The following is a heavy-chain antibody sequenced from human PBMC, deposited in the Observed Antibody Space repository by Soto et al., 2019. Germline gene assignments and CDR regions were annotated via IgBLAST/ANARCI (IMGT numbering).Heavy chain of an antibody. V-gene: IGHV1-69*13. CDR1: GGTFSSDS. Sequence: SVKVSCKASGGTFSSDSFSWVRQAPGQGLEWMGGIIPMFDTPIYAQKFQDRVTITADESTSTAYMQLSSLRSGDTAVYYCARSGGLDRDFNYWGQGSLVTVSS. D-gene: IGHD2-15*01. J-gene: IGHJ4*02. CDR2: IIPMFDTP. CDR3: ARSGGLDRDFNY.